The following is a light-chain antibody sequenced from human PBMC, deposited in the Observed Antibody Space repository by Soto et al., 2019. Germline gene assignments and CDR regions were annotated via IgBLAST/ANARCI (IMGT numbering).Light chain of an antibody. V-gene: IGKV3-20*01. CDR2: AAS. CDR3: QQYGTSPRT. CDR1: QTISNNY. J-gene: IGKJ1*01. Sequence: EIVLTQSPGTLSLSPGEGATLSCRASQTISNNYLAWYQHKPGQAPRLLIYAASTRATGIPDRFSGSGSGADFTLTVNRLEPEDLAVYYCQQYGTSPRTCGQGTKVEI.